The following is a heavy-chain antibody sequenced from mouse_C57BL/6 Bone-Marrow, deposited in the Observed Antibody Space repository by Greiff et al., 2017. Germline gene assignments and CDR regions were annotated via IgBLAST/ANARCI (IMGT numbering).Heavy chain of an antibody. CDR3: ARGDWDGYFDY. Sequence: QLQQSGPELVKPGASVKISCKASGYAFSSSWMNWVKQRPGKGLEWIGRIYPGDGDTNYNGKVKGKATLTADQSSSTAYMQLSSLTSEDSAVYFCARGDWDGYFDYWGQGTTLTVSS. D-gene: IGHD4-1*01. CDR1: GYAFSSSW. J-gene: IGHJ2*01. CDR2: IYPGDGDT. V-gene: IGHV1-82*01.